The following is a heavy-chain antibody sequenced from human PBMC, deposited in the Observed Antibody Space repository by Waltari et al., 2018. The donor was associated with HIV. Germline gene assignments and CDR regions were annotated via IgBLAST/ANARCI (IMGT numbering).Heavy chain of an antibody. CDR1: GGTFSSYA. V-gene: IGHV1-69*04. CDR2: IIPILGIA. J-gene: IGHJ4*02. CDR3: ARVGRDPAAGIFVDY. D-gene: IGHD6-13*01. Sequence: QVQLVQSGAEVKKPGSSVKVSCKASGGTFSSYAISWVRQAPGQGLEWMGRIIPILGIANYAQKFQGRVTITADKSTSTAYMELSSLRSEDTAVYYCARVGRDPAAGIFVDYWGQGTLVTVSS.